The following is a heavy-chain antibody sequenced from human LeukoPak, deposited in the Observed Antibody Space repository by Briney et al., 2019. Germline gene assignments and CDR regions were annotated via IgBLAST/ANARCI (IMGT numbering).Heavy chain of an antibody. CDR2: IGSTPGHI. CDR3: GRQAAPDY. J-gene: IGHJ4*02. V-gene: IGHV3-21*01. CDR1: GFTFSSYE. Sequence: SGGSLRLSCAASGFTFSSYEMNWVRQAPGKGLEWVSSIGSTPGHIYYADSVRGRFTISRDNAKNSLYLQMNSLRAEDTAVYYCGRQAAPDYWGQGILVTVSS. D-gene: IGHD2-15*01.